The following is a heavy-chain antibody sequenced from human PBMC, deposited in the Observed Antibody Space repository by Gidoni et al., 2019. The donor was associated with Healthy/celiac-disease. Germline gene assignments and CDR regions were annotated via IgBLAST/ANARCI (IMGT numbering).Heavy chain of an antibody. CDR1: GGSISSYY. Sequence: QVQLQESGPGLVKPSETLSLTCTVSGGSISSYYWSWIRQPPGKGLEWIGYIYYSGSTNDNPALKSRVIISVDTSKNQSSLKLSSVTAADTAVYYCASSRGMPYYFDYWGQGTLVTVSS. J-gene: IGHJ4*02. D-gene: IGHD3-16*01. CDR2: IYYSGST. V-gene: IGHV4-59*01. CDR3: ASSRGMPYYFDY.